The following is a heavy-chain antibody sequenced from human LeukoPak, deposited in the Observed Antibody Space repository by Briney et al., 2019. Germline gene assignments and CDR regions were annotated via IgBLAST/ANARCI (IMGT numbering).Heavy chain of an antibody. V-gene: IGHV4-4*09. D-gene: IGHD3-10*01. J-gene: IGHJ4*02. CDR1: GGSISSYY. Sequence: SETLSLTCTVSGGSISSYYWSWIRQPPGEGLEWIGYIYTSGSTNYNPSLKSRVTISVDTSKNQYSLKLSSVTAADTAVYYCARTYYGSFDYGGQGTLVTVSA. CDR2: IYTSGST. CDR3: ARTYYGSFDY.